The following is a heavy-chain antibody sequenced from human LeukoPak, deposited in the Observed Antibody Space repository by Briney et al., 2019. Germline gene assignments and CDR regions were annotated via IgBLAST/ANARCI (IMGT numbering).Heavy chain of an antibody. CDR3: AREGSSWYWYYFDY. J-gene: IGHJ4*02. Sequence: SETLSLTCTVSGGSISSYYWSWIRQPPGKGLEWIGYIYYSGSTNYNPSLKSRVTISVDTSKNQFSLKLSSVTAADTAVYYCAREGSSWYWYYFDYWGQGTLVTVSS. V-gene: IGHV4-59*01. CDR1: GGSISSYY. CDR2: IYYSGST. D-gene: IGHD6-13*01.